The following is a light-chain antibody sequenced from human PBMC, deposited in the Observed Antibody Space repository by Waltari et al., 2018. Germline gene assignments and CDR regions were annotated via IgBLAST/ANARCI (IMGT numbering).Light chain of an antibody. CDR3: QQRAKWPLT. CDR1: QSVSKF. V-gene: IGKV3-11*01. Sequence: EIVLTQSPVSLSLSPGETATLSCRASQSVSKFLAWYQHRPGQAPRLLVYDASNTATGIPARLSGSGSGTGFTLTISSLEPEDFAVYYCQQRAKWPLTFGGGTRVEI. J-gene: IGKJ4*01. CDR2: DAS.